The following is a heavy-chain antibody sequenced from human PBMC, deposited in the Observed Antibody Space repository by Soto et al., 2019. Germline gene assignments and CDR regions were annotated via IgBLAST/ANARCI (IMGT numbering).Heavy chain of an antibody. CDR3: ARDLRVTPPIDGFAY. J-gene: IGHJ4*02. CDR1: GGTFSSYA. Sequence: SVKVSCKASGGTFSSYAISWVRQAPGQGLEWMGGIIPIFGTANYAQKFQGRVTITADETTSTAYMELSSLRSEDTAVYYCARDLRVTPPIDGFAYWGQGTLVTVSS. D-gene: IGHD4-4*01. CDR2: IIPIFGTA. V-gene: IGHV1-69*13.